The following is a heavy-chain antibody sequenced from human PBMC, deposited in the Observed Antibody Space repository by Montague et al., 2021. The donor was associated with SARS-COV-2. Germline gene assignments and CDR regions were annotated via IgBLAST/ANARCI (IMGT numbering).Heavy chain of an antibody. D-gene: IGHD6-13*01. J-gene: IGHJ6*02. CDR3: ARVGRQQLVRLSGMDV. CDR1: GGSISSSSYY. Sequence: SETLSLTCTVSGGSISSSSYYWGWIRRPPGKGLEWIGSIYYSGSTYYNPSLESRVTISVDTSKNQFSLKLSSVTAADTAVYYCARVGRQQLVRLSGMDVWGQGTTVTVSS. CDR2: IYYSGST. V-gene: IGHV4-39*07.